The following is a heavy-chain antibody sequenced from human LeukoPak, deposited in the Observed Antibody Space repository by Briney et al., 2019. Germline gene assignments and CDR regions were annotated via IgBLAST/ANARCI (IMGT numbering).Heavy chain of an antibody. CDR3: ARLRRDFDY. V-gene: IGHV3-30*03. CDR1: GFTFSSYG. J-gene: IGHJ4*02. CDR2: ISYDGSNK. Sequence: PGGSLRLSCAASGFTFSSYGMHWVRQAPGKGLEWVAVISYDGSNKYYADSVKGRFTISRDNSKNTLYLQMNSLRAEDTAVYYCARLRRDFDYWGQGTLVTVSS.